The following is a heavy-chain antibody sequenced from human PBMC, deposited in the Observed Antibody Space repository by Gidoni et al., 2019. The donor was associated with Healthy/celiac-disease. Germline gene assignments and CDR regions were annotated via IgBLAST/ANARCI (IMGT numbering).Heavy chain of an antibody. D-gene: IGHD6-19*01. V-gene: IGHV4-59*01. J-gene: IGHJ5*02. CDR1: GSSISSYY. Sequence: QVQLQESLPGLVEPSEPLSLTCNVAGSSISSYYWSWIRQPTWKGLEWIGDIYYSGSTNDHPSLKGRVTISVDTLKIQFSLKLSSVAAADTGVYYSARDRAGFDLWGQGTLVTVSS. CDR3: ARDRAGFDL. CDR2: IYYSGST.